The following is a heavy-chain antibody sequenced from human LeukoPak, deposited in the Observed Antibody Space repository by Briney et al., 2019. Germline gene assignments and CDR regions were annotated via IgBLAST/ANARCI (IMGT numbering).Heavy chain of an antibody. CDR1: GFTFSNYV. CDR2: ISTSGVST. Sequence: GGSLRLSCAASGFTFSNYVMSWVRQAPGKGLEWVSAISTSGVSTYHADSVKGRFTISRDNSKNTLYLQMNSLRAEDTAVYYCAKESCQETGGDCYSPVDYWGQGTLVTVSS. J-gene: IGHJ4*02. CDR3: AKESCQETGGDCYSPVDY. V-gene: IGHV3-23*01. D-gene: IGHD2-21*02.